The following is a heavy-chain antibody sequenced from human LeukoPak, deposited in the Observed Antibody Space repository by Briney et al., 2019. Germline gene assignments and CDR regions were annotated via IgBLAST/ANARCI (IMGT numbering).Heavy chain of an antibody. V-gene: IGHV4-61*01. CDR1: GGSVRSTSYY. D-gene: IGHD2-2*01. J-gene: IGHJ5*02. Sequence: SETLSLTCSVSGGSVRSTSYYWSWIRQSPGKGLEWIGYIYNTGRTNYNASLNSRVTISLDTSKNQFSLKLSSLTAADTAMYYCASLYCTRTSCYFLDPWGQGTLVTVSS. CDR3: ASLYCTRTSCYFLDP. CDR2: IYNTGRT.